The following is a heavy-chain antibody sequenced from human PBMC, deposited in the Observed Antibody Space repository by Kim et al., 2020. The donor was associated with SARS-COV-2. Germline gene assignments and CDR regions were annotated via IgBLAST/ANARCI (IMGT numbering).Heavy chain of an antibody. CDR2: ISSSSSTI. CDR3: ARELQWLGIFVGMDV. CDR1: GFTFSSYS. D-gene: IGHD6-19*01. Sequence: GGSLRHSCAASGFTFSSYSMNWVRQAPGKGLEWVSYISSSSSTIYYADSVKGRFTISRDNAKNSLYLQMNSLRDEDTAVYYCARELQWLGIFVGMDVWGQGTTVTVSS. V-gene: IGHV3-48*02. J-gene: IGHJ6*02.